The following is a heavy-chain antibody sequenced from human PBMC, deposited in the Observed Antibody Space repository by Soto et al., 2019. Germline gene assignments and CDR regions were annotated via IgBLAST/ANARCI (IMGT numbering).Heavy chain of an antibody. Sequence: QVQLVESGGGVIQPGRSLRLSCAASGLTLSNYAMHWLRQAPGKGLEWVAVISYDGSNRYYADSVKGRFTISRDNSKNTLYLQMNSLRAEDTAVYYCARVTPAVAADYWGQGTLVTVSS. CDR3: ARVTPAVAADY. CDR2: ISYDGSNR. CDR1: GLTLSNYA. J-gene: IGHJ4*02. D-gene: IGHD6-19*01. V-gene: IGHV3-30-3*01.